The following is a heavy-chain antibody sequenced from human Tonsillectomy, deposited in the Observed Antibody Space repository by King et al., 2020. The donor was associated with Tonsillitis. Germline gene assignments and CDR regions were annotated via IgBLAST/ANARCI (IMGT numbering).Heavy chain of an antibody. CDR1: GGSISSRNW. V-gene: IGHV4-4*02. Sequence: QLQESGPGLLKPSGTLSLTCAVSGGSISSRNWWGWVRQPPGKGLEWIGEIYQSGTTHYNPSLMSRVTISVDKSKNQFSLNLTSVTAADTAVYYCSKRPAAVSQYYHMDVWGKGTTVTVSS. CDR2: IYQSGTT. J-gene: IGHJ6*03. CDR3: SKRPAAVSQYYHMDV. D-gene: IGHD2-2*01.